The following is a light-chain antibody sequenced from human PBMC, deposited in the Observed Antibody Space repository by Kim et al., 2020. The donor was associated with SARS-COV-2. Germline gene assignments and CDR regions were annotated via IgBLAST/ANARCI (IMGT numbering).Light chain of an antibody. CDR2: DVN. V-gene: IGLV2-14*03. J-gene: IGLJ2*01. CDR1: SSDIGGSES. Sequence: QSITISSAGTSSDIGGSESVSWYQQHPGRAPKLMVFDVNNRPSWISDRFLGSKSGNAASLTIFGLQADDEADYYCSSYSTGSTLVVFGGGTQLTVL. CDR3: SSYSTGSTLVV.